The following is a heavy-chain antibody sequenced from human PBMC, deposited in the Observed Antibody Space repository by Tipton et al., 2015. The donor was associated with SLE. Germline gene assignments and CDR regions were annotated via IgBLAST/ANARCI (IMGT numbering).Heavy chain of an antibody. J-gene: IGHJ4*02. Sequence: GLVKPSETLSLTCTVSGGSISSHYWSWIRQPPGKGLEWIGYIYYSGRTNYNPSLKSRVTISVDTSKNQFSLKLSSVTAADTAVYYCARDNVLNYFDYWGQGTLVTVSS. CDR1: GGSISSHY. CDR3: ARDNVLNYFDY. CDR2: IYYSGRT. V-gene: IGHV4-59*11. D-gene: IGHD2-8*02.